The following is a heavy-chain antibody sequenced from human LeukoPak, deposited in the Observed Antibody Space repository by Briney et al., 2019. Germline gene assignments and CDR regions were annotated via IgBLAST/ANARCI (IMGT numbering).Heavy chain of an antibody. Sequence: GGSPRLSCAASGFTFSTYAVIWVRQAPGKGLEWVSVIGGSGSYTYYADSVKGRFTISRDNSKDTLYLQMNSLRAEDTAVYYCARDWYDYWGQGTLVTVSS. CDR1: GFTFSTYA. J-gene: IGHJ4*02. CDR2: IGGSGSYT. CDR3: ARDWYDY. D-gene: IGHD6-13*01. V-gene: IGHV3-23*01.